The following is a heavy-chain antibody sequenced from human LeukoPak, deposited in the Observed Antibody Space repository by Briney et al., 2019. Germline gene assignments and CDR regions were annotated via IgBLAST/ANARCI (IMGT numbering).Heavy chain of an antibody. CDR3: ATGYRSAYSWDS. CDR1: GFTFSVYY. D-gene: IGHD5-12*01. V-gene: IGHV3-74*03. CDR2: ISPDATNS. J-gene: IGHJ4*02. Sequence: GGSLRLSCAASGFTFSVYYMFWVRQAPGKGLVWVSNISPDATNSKYADFVEGRFTISRDNAKNTLYLQLDSLRVEDAAVYYCATGYRSAYSWDSWGQGTLVTVSS.